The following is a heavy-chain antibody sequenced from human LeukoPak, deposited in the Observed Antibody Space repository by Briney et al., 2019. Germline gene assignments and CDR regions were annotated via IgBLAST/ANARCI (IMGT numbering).Heavy chain of an antibody. V-gene: IGHV3-23*03. Sequence: GGSLRLSCAASGFTFSSYGMSWVRQAPGKGLEGVSVIYSGGSTYYADSVKGRFTISRDNAKNTLYLQMNSLRAEDTAVYYCAKSDYYYYYMDVWGKGTTVTVSS. CDR3: AKSDYYYYYMDV. CDR1: GFTFSSYG. J-gene: IGHJ6*03. CDR2: IYSGGST.